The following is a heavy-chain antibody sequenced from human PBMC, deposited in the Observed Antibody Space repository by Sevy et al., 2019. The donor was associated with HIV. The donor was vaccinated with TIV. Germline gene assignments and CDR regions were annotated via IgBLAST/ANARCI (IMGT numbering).Heavy chain of an antibody. CDR3: TRRIAVADFDY. V-gene: IGHV4-34*01. CDR2: INHSGST. D-gene: IGHD6-19*01. J-gene: IGHJ4*02. Sequence: SETLSLTCAVYGGSLSGYYWSWIRQPPGKGLEWIGEINHSGSTNYNPSLKSRVTISVDTSKNQFSLKLSSVTAADTAVYYCTRRIAVADFDYWGQGTLVTVSS. CDR1: GGSLSGYY.